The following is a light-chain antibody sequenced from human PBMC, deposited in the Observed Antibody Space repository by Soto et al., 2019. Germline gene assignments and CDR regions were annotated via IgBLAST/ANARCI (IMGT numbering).Light chain of an antibody. J-gene: IGKJ2*01. V-gene: IGKV1-39*01. CDR2: AAS. CDR3: QQSYSLPYT. Sequence: DIQMTQSPSTLTASVGDTVTITCRASQRISSWLAWYQQKPGKAPNLLIYAASSLQSGVSSRFSGSGSGTDFTLTISSLQPEDSATYYCQQSYSLPYTFGQGTKVDIK. CDR1: QRISSW.